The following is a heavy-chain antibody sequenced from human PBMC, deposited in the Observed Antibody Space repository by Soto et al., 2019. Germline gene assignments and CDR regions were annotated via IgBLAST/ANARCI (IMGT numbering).Heavy chain of an antibody. D-gene: IGHD3-9*01. CDR2: IGGYKGNT. V-gene: IGHV1-18*01. CDR1: GYTFTNYG. J-gene: IGHJ4*02. Sequence: ASVKVSCKASGYTFTNYGVSWVRQAPGQGLEWMGWIGGYKGNTNYAQKLQGRVTITRDTSASTAYMELSSLRSEDTAVYYCARVLRYFDWSPGYWGQGTLVTVSS. CDR3: ARVLRYFDWSPGY.